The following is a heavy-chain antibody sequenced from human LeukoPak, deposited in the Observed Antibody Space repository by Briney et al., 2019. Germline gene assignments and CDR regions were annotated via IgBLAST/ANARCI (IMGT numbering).Heavy chain of an antibody. J-gene: IGHJ5*02. CDR1: GYTFTSYA. V-gene: IGHV1-69*13. CDR3: ARGTVALRQQLVSRWFDP. Sequence: GASVKVSCKASGYTFTSYAISWVRQAPGQGLEWMGGIIPIFGTANYAQKFQGRVTITADESTSTAYMELSSLRSEDTAVYYCARGTVALRQQLVSRWFDPWGQGTLVTVSS. CDR2: IIPIFGTA. D-gene: IGHD6-13*01.